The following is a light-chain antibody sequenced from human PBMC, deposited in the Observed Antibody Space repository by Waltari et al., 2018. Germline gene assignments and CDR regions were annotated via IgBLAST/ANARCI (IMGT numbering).Light chain of an antibody. J-gene: IGLJ1*01. CDR2: EVN. Sequence: QSALTQPASVSASPGQSITVSCSGSISDIGLFKVVSWFQQYPGKPPRLIIYEVNKRPPGIADRFSATKAGHVASLTISGLQADDEADYYCCSFTSSSTYVFGSGTTVTVL. V-gene: IGLV2-23*02. CDR1: ISDIGLFKV. CDR3: CSFTSSSTYV.